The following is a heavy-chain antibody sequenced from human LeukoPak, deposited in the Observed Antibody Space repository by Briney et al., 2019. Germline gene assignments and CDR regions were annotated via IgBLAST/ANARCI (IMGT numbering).Heavy chain of an antibody. J-gene: IGHJ3*02. CDR1: GGSISGSTYF. Sequence: ETLSLTCTVSGGSISGSTYFWGWVRQPPGKGLEWVSGISDSGDITYYADSVKGRFTISRDNSKNTLYVQMNSLRVEDTAVYYCAKDRRGGSYYAATLDIWGQGTMVTVSS. D-gene: IGHD1-26*01. CDR3: AKDRRGGSYYAATLDI. V-gene: IGHV3-23*01. CDR2: ISDSGDIT.